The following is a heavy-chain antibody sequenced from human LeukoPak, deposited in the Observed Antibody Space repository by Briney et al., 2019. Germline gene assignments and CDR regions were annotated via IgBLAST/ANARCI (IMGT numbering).Heavy chain of an antibody. D-gene: IGHD3-10*01. CDR3: AKDAQNYYGSGSIFDY. CDR1: GFTFSSYA. J-gene: IGHJ4*02. Sequence: PGGSLRLSCAASGFTFSSYAMSWVRQAPGKGLEWVPAINGSGGSTYYADSVKGRFTISRDNSKNTLYLQMNSLRAEDTAVYYCAKDAQNYYGSGSIFDYWGQGTLVTVSS. V-gene: IGHV3-23*01. CDR2: INGSGGST.